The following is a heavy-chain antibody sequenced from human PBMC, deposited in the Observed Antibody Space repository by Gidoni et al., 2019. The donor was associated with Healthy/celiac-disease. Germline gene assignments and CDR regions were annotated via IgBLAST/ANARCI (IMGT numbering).Heavy chain of an antibody. CDR1: GFTFSSYG. J-gene: IGHJ4*01. V-gene: IGHV3-30*18. CDR3: AKDGRRITMVRGVYFDY. Sequence: QVQLVESGGGVVQPGRSLRLSCAASGFTFSSYGMHWVRQAPGKGLEWVAVISYDGSNKYYADSVKGRFTISRDNSKNTLYLQMNSLRAEDTAVYYCAKDGRRITMVRGVYFDYWGQEPWSPSPQ. D-gene: IGHD3-10*01. CDR2: ISYDGSNK.